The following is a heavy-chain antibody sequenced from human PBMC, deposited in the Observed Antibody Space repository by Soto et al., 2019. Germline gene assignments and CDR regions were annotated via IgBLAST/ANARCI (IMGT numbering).Heavy chain of an antibody. CDR1: GYTFTNDD. CDR3: ARGRGSDWYYFDY. CDR2: VNPNSNNT. J-gene: IGHJ4*02. D-gene: IGHD6-19*01. V-gene: IGHV1-8*01. Sequence: QVQLVQSGAEVKKPGASVKVSCKASGYTFTNDDINWVRQAPGQGLEWMGWVNPNSNNTGYAQKFQGRLTMTRGTSISPGYQELSSLTSDDTAVYYCARGRGSDWYYFDYGGQGALVTVSS.